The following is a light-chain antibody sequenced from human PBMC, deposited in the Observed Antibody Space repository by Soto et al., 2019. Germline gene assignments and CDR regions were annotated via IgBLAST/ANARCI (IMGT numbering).Light chain of an antibody. CDR1: SSDVGNYNY. CDR3: SSYTSSSTLYV. V-gene: IGLV2-14*03. CDR2: DVS. Sequence: QSALTQPASVSGSPGQSITISCTGTSSDVGNYNYVSWYQHHPGKAPKVMIYDVSNRPSGVSNRFSGSKSGNTASLTISGLQAEDEADYYCSSYTSSSTLYVFGTGTKLTVL. J-gene: IGLJ1*01.